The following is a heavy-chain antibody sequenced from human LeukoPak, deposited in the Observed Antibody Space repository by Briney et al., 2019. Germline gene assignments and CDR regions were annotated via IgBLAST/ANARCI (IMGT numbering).Heavy chain of an antibody. CDR1: GFTISSNY. CDR2: IYTGGST. D-gene: IGHD1-26*01. J-gene: IGHJ4*02. Sequence: GGSLRLSCVASGFTISSNYMSWVRQAPGKGLEWVSVIYTGGSTSYADSVKGRFTISRDSSKNTLFLQMNSLRAEDTAVYYCARGGHYFDYWGQGSLVTVSS. CDR3: ARGGHYFDY. V-gene: IGHV3-66*01.